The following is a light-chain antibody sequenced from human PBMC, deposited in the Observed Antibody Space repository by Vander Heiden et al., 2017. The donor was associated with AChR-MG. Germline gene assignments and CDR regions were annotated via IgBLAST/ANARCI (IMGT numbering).Light chain of an antibody. J-gene: IGKJ3*01. CDR2: WAS. Sequence: DIVMTQSPDSLPVSLGERATINCKSSQSVLYSSNNNNYLAWYQQKPGQPPKLLIYWASTRESGVPDRFSGSGSGTNFTLTISSLQAEDVAVYYCHQYYSKPFTFGPGTKVDI. V-gene: IGKV4-1*01. CDR1: QSVLYSSNNNNY. CDR3: HQYYSKPFT.